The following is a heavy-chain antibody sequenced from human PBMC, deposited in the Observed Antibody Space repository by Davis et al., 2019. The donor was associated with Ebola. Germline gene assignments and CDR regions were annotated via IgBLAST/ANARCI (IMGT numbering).Heavy chain of an antibody. CDR2: ISGDGTLT. V-gene: IGHV3-43*02. D-gene: IGHD1-14*01. CDR1: GFTFDNYA. J-gene: IGHJ6*02. CDR3: VAEIYYYYGMDV. Sequence: GESLKISCAASGFTFDNYAMHWVRQVPGKGLECVSLISGDGTLTYYADSVKGRFTISRDNSKNTLYLQMNSLRAEDTAVYYCVAEIYYYYGMDVWGQGTTVTVSS.